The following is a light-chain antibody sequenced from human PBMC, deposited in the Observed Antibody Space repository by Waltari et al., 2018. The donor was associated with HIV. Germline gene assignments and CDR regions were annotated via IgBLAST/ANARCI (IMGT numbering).Light chain of an antibody. CDR3: QSYDDTVSLEV. J-gene: IGLJ2*01. V-gene: IGLV1-40*01. CDR2: DDD. CDR1: PSNIRGPP. Sequence: QSVLTQPPSVSGAPAQRVTSSCTGSPSNIRGPPVHWFRQRPGAAPKLLIYDDDVRPSGVSDRFSGSKSDTSASLAIAGLQAEDEADYYCQSYDDTVSLEVFGGGTRLTVL.